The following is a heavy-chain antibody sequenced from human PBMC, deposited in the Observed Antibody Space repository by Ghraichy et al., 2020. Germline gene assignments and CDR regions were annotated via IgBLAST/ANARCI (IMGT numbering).Heavy chain of an antibody. CDR1: GYSISSGYY. J-gene: IGHJ4*02. D-gene: IGHD6-6*01. CDR2: IYHSGST. Sequence: SQTLSLTCSVSGYSISSGYYWGWIRQPPGKGLEWIGSIYHSGSTNYNPSLRSRFTISVDTSKNQFSLKVSSVTAADTAVFYCARGEGQLADFDYWGQGTLVTVSS. V-gene: IGHV4-38-2*02. CDR3: ARGEGQLADFDY.